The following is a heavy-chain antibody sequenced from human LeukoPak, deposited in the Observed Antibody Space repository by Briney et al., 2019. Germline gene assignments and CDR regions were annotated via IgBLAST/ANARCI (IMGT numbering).Heavy chain of an antibody. J-gene: IGHJ6*02. CDR2: IIPIFGTA. V-gene: IGHV1-69*13. CDR1: GGTFSSYA. D-gene: IGHD5-24*01. Sequence: SVKVSCKASGGTFSSYAISWVQQAPGQGLEWMGGIIPIFGTANYAQKFQGRVTITADESTSTAYMELSSLRSEDTAVYYCARDGVEMATTGYYYYGMDVWGQGTTITVSS. CDR3: ARDGVEMATTGYYYYGMDV.